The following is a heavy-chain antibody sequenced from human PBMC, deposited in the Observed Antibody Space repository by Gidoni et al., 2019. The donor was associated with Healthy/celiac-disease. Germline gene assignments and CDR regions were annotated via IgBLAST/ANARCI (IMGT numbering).Heavy chain of an antibody. V-gene: IGHV3-23*01. Sequence: EVQLLESGGGWVQPAGSLRLSCAASGFTFSSYAMSWVRQAPGKGLEWVSAISGSGGSTYYADSVKGRFTISRDNSKNTLYLQMNSLRAEDTAVYYCAKDDVIVVVVAAPFDYWGQGTLVTVSS. D-gene: IGHD2-15*01. J-gene: IGHJ4*02. CDR1: GFTFSSYA. CDR2: ISGSGGST. CDR3: AKDDVIVVVVAAPFDY.